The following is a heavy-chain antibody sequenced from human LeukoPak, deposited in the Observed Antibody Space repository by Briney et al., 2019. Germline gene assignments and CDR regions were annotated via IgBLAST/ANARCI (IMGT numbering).Heavy chain of an antibody. D-gene: IGHD3-22*01. CDR2: IYYSGST. CDR3: ARSEAGAVYYDSSGYPDAFDI. V-gene: IGHV4-31*03. J-gene: IGHJ3*02. Sequence: PSETLSLTCTVSGGSISSGDYYWSWIRQHPGKGLEWIGYIYYSGSTYYNPSLKSRVTISVDTSKNQFSLKLSSVTAADTAVYYCARSEAGAVYYDSSGYPDAFDIWGQGTMVTVSS. CDR1: GGSISSGDYY.